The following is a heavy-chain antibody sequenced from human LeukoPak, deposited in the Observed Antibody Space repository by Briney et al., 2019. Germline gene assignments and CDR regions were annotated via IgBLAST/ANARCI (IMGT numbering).Heavy chain of an antibody. CDR3: AMSYYYGSGSYLNYFDY. J-gene: IGHJ4*02. CDR2: IIPIFGTA. CDR1: GGTFSSYA. Sequence: GASVKVSCKASGGTFSSYAISWVRQAPGQGLEWMGRIIPIFGTANYAQKFQGRVTITTDESTSTAYMELSSLGSEDTAVYYCAMSYYYGSGSYLNYFDYWGQGTLVTVSS. D-gene: IGHD3-10*01. V-gene: IGHV1-69*05.